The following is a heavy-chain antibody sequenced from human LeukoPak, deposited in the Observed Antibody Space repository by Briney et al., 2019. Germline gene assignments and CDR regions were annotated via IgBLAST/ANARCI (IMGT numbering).Heavy chain of an antibody. CDR3: AKGVSGNSFYLDY. CDR1: GFTFSTDG. J-gene: IGHJ4*02. CDR2: INFDGSAK. D-gene: IGHD1-20*01. Sequence: GGSLRLSCAASGFTFSTDGIHWVRQAPGKGPEWVANINFDGSAKYYAPSLKGRFTISRDNSKNTLYLEMNSLRVEDTAVYYCAKGVSGNSFYLDYWGQGTLVTVSS. V-gene: IGHV3-30*02.